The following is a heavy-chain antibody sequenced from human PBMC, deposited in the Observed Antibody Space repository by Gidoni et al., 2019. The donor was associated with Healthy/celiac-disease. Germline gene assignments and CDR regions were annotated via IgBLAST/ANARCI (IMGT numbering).Heavy chain of an antibody. CDR1: GFTFSSYS. V-gene: IGHV3-21*01. CDR3: ARVGRLGYYGSGLTPVDY. CDR2: ISSSSSYI. Sequence: EVQLVESGGGLVKPGGSLRLSCAASGFTFSSYSMNWVRQAPGKGLEWVSSISSSSSYIYYADSVKGRFTISRDNAKNSLYLQMNSLRAEDTAVYYCARVGRLGYYGSGLTPVDYWGQGTLVTVSS. D-gene: IGHD3-10*01. J-gene: IGHJ4*02.